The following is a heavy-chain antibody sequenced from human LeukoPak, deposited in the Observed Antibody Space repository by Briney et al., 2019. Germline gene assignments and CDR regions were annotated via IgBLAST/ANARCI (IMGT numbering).Heavy chain of an antibody. V-gene: IGHV3-15*01. CDR1: GFIFSNAW. CDR3: TTSRGQGLMIY. D-gene: IGHD6-19*01. Sequence: PGGCLRLSSAASGFIFSNAWMSWVRQAPGKGREWGGRNISKTDGGTTYYAALVRGRFTISGNASKTTLFLQITSLDTEAAAFYFCTTSRGQGLMIYWGQGDLVTVSP. J-gene: IGHJ4*02. CDR2: NISKTDGGTT.